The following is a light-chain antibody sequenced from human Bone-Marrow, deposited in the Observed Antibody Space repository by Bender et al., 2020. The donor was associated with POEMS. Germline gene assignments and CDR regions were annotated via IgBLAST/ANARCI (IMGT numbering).Light chain of an antibody. CDR2: QDT. CDR3: QAWDTYSVI. CDR1: DLGDKY. J-gene: IGLJ2*01. Sequence: SYEVTQPPSVSVSPGQTASITCSGDDLGDKYVAWYQQKPGQSPVLVIYQDTKRPSGIPERFSGSNSGNTATLPISGTQAMDEADYYCQAWDTYSVIFGGGTKLTVL. V-gene: IGLV3-1*01.